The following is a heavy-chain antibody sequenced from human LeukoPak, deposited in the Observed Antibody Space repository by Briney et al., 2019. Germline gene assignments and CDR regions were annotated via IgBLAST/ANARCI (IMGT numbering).Heavy chain of an antibody. D-gene: IGHD3-22*01. CDR1: GDSVSSNSAA. CDR3: ARGYYYDSSGYYPTPTFDY. J-gene: IGHJ4*02. Sequence: SQTLSLTCAISGDSVSSNSAAWNWIRQSPSRGLEWLGRTYYRSKWYNDYAVSVKSRITIIPDTSKNQFSLHLNSVTPEDTAVYYCARGYYYDSSGYYPTPTFDYWGQGTLVTVSS. CDR2: TYYRSKWYN. V-gene: IGHV6-1*01.